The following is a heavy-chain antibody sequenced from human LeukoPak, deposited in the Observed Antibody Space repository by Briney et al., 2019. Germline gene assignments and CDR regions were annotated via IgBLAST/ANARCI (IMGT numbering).Heavy chain of an antibody. CDR1: GYTFTSYG. CDR2: ISAYNGNT. CDR3: ASDPYDSSGYFGY. Sequence: ASVTVSCKASGYTFTSYGISWVRQAPGQGLEWMGWISAYNGNTNYAQKLQGRVTMTTDTSTSTAHMELRSLRSDDTAVYYCASDPYDSSGYFGYWGQGTLATVSS. D-gene: IGHD3-22*01. J-gene: IGHJ4*02. V-gene: IGHV1-18*01.